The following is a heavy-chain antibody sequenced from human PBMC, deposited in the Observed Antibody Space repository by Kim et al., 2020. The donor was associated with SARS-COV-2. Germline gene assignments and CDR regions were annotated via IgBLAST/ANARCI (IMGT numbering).Heavy chain of an antibody. J-gene: IGHJ4*02. CDR3: ARSAGPYDYYFDY. D-gene: IGHD3-16*01. V-gene: IGHV5-51*01. Sequence: SYRPPFQGQVTISAKKSTTTAYLQWSSLKASDTAMYYCARSAGPYDYYFDYWGQGTLVTVSS.